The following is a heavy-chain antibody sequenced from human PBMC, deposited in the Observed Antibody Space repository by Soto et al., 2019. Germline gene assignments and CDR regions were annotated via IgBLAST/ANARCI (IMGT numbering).Heavy chain of an antibody. CDR1: GGTFGSYA. CDR2: IIPIFGTA. Sequence: SVKVSCKASGGTFGSYAISWVRQAPGQGLEWIGGIIPIFGTANYAQKFQGRVTITADESTSTAYMELSSLRSEDTAVYYCARAYCGGDCYVQGYYYYGMDVWGQGTTVTVSS. V-gene: IGHV1-69*13. D-gene: IGHD2-21*02. J-gene: IGHJ6*02. CDR3: ARAYCGGDCYVQGYYYYGMDV.